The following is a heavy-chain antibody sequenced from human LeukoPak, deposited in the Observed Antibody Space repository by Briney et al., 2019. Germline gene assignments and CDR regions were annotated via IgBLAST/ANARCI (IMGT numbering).Heavy chain of an antibody. CDR3: ARVDSSGWFYRQIDY. CDR2: ISGSGGST. Sequence: PGGSLRLSCAASGFTFSSYAMSWVRQAPGKGLEWVSAISGSGGSTYYADSVKGRFTISRDNAKNSLYLQMNSLRAEDTAVYYCARVDSSGWFYRQIDYWGQGTLVTVSS. J-gene: IGHJ4*02. V-gene: IGHV3-23*01. D-gene: IGHD6-19*01. CDR1: GFTFSSYA.